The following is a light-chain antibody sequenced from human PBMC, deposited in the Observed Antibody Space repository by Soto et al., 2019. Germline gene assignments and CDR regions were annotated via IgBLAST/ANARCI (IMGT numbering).Light chain of an antibody. V-gene: IGKV1-5*03. CDR2: KAS. Sequence: DIQMTQSPSTLSASVGDRVTITCRASQSISSWLAWYQQKPGKAPKLLIYKASSVESGVPSRFSGSGSGTEFTLTISRLQPDDFETYYCQQYNSYSSWTFVQGTKVEIK. CDR3: QQYNSYSSWT. J-gene: IGKJ1*01. CDR1: QSISSW.